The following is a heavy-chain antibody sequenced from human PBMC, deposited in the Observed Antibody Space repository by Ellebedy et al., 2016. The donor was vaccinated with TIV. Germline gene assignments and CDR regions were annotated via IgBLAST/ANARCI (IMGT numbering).Heavy chain of an antibody. CDR1: GFTTSG. CDR3: VKGAFPVPTVMAV. CDR2: IRSDGSTK. V-gene: IGHV3-30*02. J-gene: IGHJ6*02. Sequence: PGGSLTLSCAASGFTTSGMHWVRQAPGKGLEWVAFIRSDGSTKYYADSAKGRFTISRDESKNTLYLQMNSLRVDDTAVYYCVKGAFPVPTVMAVWGQGTTVTVSS. D-gene: IGHD4-17*01.